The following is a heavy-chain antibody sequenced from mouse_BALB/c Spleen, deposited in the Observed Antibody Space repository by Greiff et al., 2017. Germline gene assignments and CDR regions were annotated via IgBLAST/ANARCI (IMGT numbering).Heavy chain of an antibody. Sequence: EVQLQQSGAELVKPGASVKLSCTASGFNIKDTYMHWVKQRPEQGLEWIGRIDPANGNTKYDPKFQGKATITADTSSNTAYLQLSSLTSEDTAVYYCARWVLGYAMDYWGQGTSVTVAA. CDR2: IDPANGNT. D-gene: IGHD4-1*01. V-gene: IGHV14-3*02. J-gene: IGHJ4*01. CDR3: ARWVLGYAMDY. CDR1: GFNIKDTY.